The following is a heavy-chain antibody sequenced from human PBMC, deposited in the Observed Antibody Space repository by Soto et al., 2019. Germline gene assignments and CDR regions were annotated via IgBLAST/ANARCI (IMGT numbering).Heavy chain of an antibody. D-gene: IGHD3-10*01. V-gene: IGHV6-1*01. CDR2: TYYKSKLNN. CDR3: TGITWFRGMDV. Sequence: PSQTLSLTCAISGDSVSSNSAGWNWIRQSPSRGLEWLGRTYYKSKLNNDYALSVKSRITINPDTSKNQFSLHLYSVTPEDTAVYYCTGITWFRGMDVWGQGTPVTVSS. CDR1: GDSVSSNSAG. J-gene: IGHJ6*02.